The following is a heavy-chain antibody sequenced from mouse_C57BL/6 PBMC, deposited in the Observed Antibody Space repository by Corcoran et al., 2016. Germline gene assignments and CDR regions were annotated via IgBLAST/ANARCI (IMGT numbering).Heavy chain of an antibody. CDR3: ARRGAAQATGAWFAY. V-gene: IGHV9-3*01. J-gene: IGHJ3*01. CDR1: GYTFTTYG. CDR2: INTYSGVP. Sequence: QIQLVQSGPELKKPGETVKISCKASGYTFTTYGMSWVKQAPGKGLKWMGWINTYSGVPTYADDFKGRFAFSLETSASTAYLQINNLKNEDTATYCCARRGAAQATGAWFAYWGQGTLVTVSA. D-gene: IGHD3-2*02.